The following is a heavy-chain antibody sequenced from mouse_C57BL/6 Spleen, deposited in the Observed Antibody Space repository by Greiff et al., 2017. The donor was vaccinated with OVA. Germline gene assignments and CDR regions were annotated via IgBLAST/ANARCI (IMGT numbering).Heavy chain of an antibody. CDR1: GYTFTSYW. CDR3: ARGDYYGSSYEFAY. CDR2: IHPNSGST. D-gene: IGHD1-1*01. V-gene: IGHV1-64*01. Sequence: QVQLQQSGAELVKPGASVKLSCKASGYTFTSYWMHWVKQRPGQGLEWIGMIHPNSGSTNYNEKFKSKATLTVDKSSSTAYMQLSSLTSEDSAVYYCARGDYYGSSYEFAYWGQGTLVTVSA. J-gene: IGHJ3*01.